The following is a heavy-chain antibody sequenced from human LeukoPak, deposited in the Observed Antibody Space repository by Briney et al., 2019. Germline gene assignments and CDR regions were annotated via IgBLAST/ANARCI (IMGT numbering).Heavy chain of an antibody. CDR3: ATFYGDYAHFYGMDV. CDR2: IDPSDSYT. V-gene: IGHV5-10-1*01. Sequence: GESLKISCKGSGYSFTSYWISWVRQMPGKGLEWMGRIDPSDSYTNYSPSFQGHVTISADKSISTAYLQWSSLKASDTAMYYCATFYGDYAHFYGMDVWGQGTTVTVSS. J-gene: IGHJ6*02. CDR1: GYSFTSYW. D-gene: IGHD4-17*01.